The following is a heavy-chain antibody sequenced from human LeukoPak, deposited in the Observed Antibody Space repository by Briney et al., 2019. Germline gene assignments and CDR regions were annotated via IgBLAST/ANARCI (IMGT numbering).Heavy chain of an antibody. CDR3: ARLLVYGGGGEAFDY. D-gene: IGHD1-26*01. V-gene: IGHV3-7*01. CDR2: IKQDGSEK. J-gene: IGHJ4*02. CDR1: GIILSSYW. Sequence: GGSLRLSCAASGIILSSYWMSWVRQAPGKGLEWVANIKQDGSEKYYVDSVNGRFTISRDNAKNSLYLQMNSLRAEDTAVYYCARLLVYGGGGEAFDYWGQGILVTVSS.